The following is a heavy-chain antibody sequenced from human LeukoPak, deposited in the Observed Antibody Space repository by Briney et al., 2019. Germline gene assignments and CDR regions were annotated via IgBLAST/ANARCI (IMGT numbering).Heavy chain of an antibody. D-gene: IGHD3-16*01. V-gene: IGHV4-4*07. J-gene: IGHJ4*02. CDR1: GGSISSYY. CDR3: ARDRDMITFGGVLGY. CDR2: IYTSGST. Sequence: SETLSLTCTVSGGSISSYYWSWIRQPAGKGLEWIGRIYTSGSTNYNPSLKSRVTMSVDTPKNQFSLKLSSVTAADTAVYYCARDRDMITFGGVLGYWGQGTLVTVSS.